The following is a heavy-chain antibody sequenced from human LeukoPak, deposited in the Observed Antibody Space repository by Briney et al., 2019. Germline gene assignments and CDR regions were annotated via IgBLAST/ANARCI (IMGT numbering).Heavy chain of an antibody. CDR3: ARRGVVGASRWSWFDP. CDR1: GFTFSSHA. J-gene: IGHJ5*02. CDR2: VSSDGNKK. V-gene: IGHV3-30-3*01. Sequence: GRSLRLSCAASGFTFSSHAMHWVRQAPGKGLEWVAVVSSDGNKKFYAASVTGRFIISRDNPKNTVDLQMNSLRPEDTAVYYCARRGVVGASRWSWFDPWGQGTLVTVSS. D-gene: IGHD1-26*01.